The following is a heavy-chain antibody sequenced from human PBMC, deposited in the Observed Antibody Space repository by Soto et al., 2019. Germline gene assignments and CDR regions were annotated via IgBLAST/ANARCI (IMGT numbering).Heavy chain of an antibody. CDR2: INWNSGDI. V-gene: IGHV3-9*01. CDR1: GFTFDDFA. D-gene: IGHD2-8*02. CDR3: VKDIGASGAYWYFDL. J-gene: IGHJ2*01. Sequence: EMQLVESGGGLGQPGRSLRLSCAASGFTFDDFAMHWVRQAPGKGLEWVSGINWNSGDIDYADSVRGRFTISRDNAKNALYLQMNSLRAEDAAFYYCVKDIGASGAYWYFDLWGRGPLVTVSS.